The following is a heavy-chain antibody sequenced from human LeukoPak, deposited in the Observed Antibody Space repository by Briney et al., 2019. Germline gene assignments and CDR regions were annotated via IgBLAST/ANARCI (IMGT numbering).Heavy chain of an antibody. CDR1: GGSISSSSYY. Sequence: SETLSLTCTVSGGSISSSSYYWGWIRQPPGKGLEWIGSIYYSGSTYYNPSLKSRVTISVDTSKNQFSLKLSSVTAADTAVYYCARRTYYYDSSGYGLEAFDIWGQGTMVTVSS. V-gene: IGHV4-39*07. CDR2: IYYSGST. J-gene: IGHJ3*02. D-gene: IGHD3-22*01. CDR3: ARRTYYYDSSGYGLEAFDI.